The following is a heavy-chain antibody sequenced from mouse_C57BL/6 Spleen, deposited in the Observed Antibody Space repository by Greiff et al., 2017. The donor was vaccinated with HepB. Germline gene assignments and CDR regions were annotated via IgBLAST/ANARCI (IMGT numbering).Heavy chain of an antibody. CDR3: ARFITTVVATSHGYVDV. CDR1: GYTFTSYW. J-gene: IGHJ1*03. V-gene: IGHV1-52*01. D-gene: IGHD1-1*01. Sequence: QVQLQQPGAELVRPGSSVKLSCKASGYTFTSYWMHWVKQRPIQGLEWLGNIDPSDSATHYNQKFKDKATFTVDKSSSTAYLQLSSLPSEDSAVYYCARFITTVVATSHGYVDVWGTGTTVTVSS. CDR2: IDPSDSAT.